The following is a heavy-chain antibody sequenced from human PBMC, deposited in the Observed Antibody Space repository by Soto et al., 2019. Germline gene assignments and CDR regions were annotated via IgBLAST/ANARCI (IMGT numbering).Heavy chain of an antibody. V-gene: IGHV3-7*01. J-gene: IGHJ4*02. Sequence: EVQLVESGGGLVQPGGSLRLSCAASGFSFSTSYMAWVRQAPGKGLEWVAKIKEDGSAMAYVDSVKGRFTISRDNAKNSVYLQMKSLRADDTAVYYCARDPAYGAIDYWGQGTLVTVSS. CDR2: IKEDGSAM. CDR1: GFSFSTSY. D-gene: IGHD3-10*01. CDR3: ARDPAYGAIDY.